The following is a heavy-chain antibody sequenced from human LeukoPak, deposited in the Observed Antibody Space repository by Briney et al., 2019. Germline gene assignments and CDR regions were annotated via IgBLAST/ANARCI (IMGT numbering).Heavy chain of an antibody. D-gene: IGHD3-9*01. CDR3: GDILTGLDY. CDR2: ITNDGSST. CDR1: GLTFSSHW. J-gene: IGHJ4*02. V-gene: IGHV3-74*01. Sequence: PGGSLRLSCAASGLTFSSHWMHWVRQAPGKGLVWVSRITNDGSSTIYADSVKGRFTISRDNSKNTLYLQMNSLRAEDTAVYYCGDILTGLDYWGQGTLVTVSS.